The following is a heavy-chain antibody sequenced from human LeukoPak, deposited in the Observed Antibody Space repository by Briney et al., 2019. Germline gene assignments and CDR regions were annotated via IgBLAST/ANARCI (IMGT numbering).Heavy chain of an antibody. V-gene: IGHV4-34*01. CDR3: ARGDSSSSEFDY. Sequence: PSETLSLTCAVYGGSFSGYYWSWIRQPPGKGLEWIGEINHSGSTNYNPSLKSRVTISVDTSKSQFSLKLSSVTAADTAVYYCARGDSSSSEFDYWGEGPLVPVSS. D-gene: IGHD6-13*01. J-gene: IGHJ4*02. CDR2: INHSGST. CDR1: GGSFSGYY.